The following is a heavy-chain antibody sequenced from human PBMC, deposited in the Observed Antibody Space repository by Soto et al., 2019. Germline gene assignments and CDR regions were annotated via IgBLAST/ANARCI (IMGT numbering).Heavy chain of an antibody. V-gene: IGHV4-39*07. CDR3: ARDKQGFSYGYGSQYFYYHGLDV. D-gene: IGHD5-18*01. Sequence: SETLSLTCTVSGGSISSSSYYWGWIRQPPGKGLEWIGSIYYSGSTYYNPSLKSRVTMSTDTSKNQFSLRLTYVTSADTAVYYCARDKQGFSYGYGSQYFYYHGLDVWGQGTTVTVSS. CDR1: GGSISSSSYY. J-gene: IGHJ6*02. CDR2: IYYSGST.